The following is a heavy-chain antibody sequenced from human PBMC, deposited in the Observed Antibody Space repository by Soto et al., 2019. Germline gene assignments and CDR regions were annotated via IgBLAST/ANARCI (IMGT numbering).Heavy chain of an antibody. Sequence: ASVKVSCKASGYTFTSYAMHWVRQAPGQRLEWMGWINAGNGNTKYSQKFQGRVTITRDTSASTAYMELSSLRSEDTAVYYCARLQGYCGGDCYSGGLDAFDIWGQGTMVTVSS. CDR2: INAGNGNT. CDR1: GYTFTSYA. CDR3: ARLQGYCGGDCYSGGLDAFDI. V-gene: IGHV1-3*01. J-gene: IGHJ3*02. D-gene: IGHD2-21*02.